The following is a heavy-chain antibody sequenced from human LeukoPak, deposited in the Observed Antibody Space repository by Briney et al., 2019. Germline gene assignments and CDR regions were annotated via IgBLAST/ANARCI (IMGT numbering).Heavy chain of an antibody. J-gene: IGHJ6*02. CDR2: IIPIFGTA. D-gene: IGHD5-18*01. V-gene: IGHV1-69*01. Sequence: SVKVSCKASGGTFSSYAISWVRQAPGQGLEWMGGIIPIFGTANYAQKFQGRVTITADESTSTAYMELSSLRSEDTAVYYCASRQDTAMVPQNYYYYYYGMDVWGQGTTVTVSS. CDR1: GGTFSSYA. CDR3: ASRQDTAMVPQNYYYYYYGMDV.